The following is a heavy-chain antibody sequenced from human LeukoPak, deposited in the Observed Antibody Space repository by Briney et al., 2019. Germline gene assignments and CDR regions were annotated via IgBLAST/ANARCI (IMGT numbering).Heavy chain of an antibody. Sequence: GGSLRLSCAASGFTFSSYWMSWVRQAPGKGLEWVANIKQDGSEKYYVDSVKGRFTISRDNAKNSLYLQMNSLRAEDTAVYYCARDARQQLVERFDYWGQGTLVTVSS. CDR2: IKQDGSEK. CDR1: GFTFSSYW. J-gene: IGHJ4*02. D-gene: IGHD6-13*01. CDR3: ARDARQQLVERFDY. V-gene: IGHV3-7*03.